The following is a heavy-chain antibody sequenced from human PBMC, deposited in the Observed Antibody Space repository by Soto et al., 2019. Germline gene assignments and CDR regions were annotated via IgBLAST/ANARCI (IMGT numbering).Heavy chain of an antibody. CDR3: ARAPYYYDSSGYYADPGYFDY. V-gene: IGHV4-34*01. Sequence: SETLSLTCAVYGGSFSGYYWSWIRQPPGKGLEWIGEINHSGSTNYNPSLKSRVTISVDTSKNQFSLKLSSVTAADTAVYYCARAPYYYDSSGYYADPGYFDYWGQGTLVTVS. CDR2: INHSGST. CDR1: GGSFSGYY. J-gene: IGHJ4*02. D-gene: IGHD3-22*01.